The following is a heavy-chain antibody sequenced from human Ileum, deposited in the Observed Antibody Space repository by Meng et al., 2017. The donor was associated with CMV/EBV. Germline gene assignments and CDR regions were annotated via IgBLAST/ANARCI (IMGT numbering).Heavy chain of an antibody. V-gene: IGHV4-34*01. Sequence: SETLSLTCAVYGGSFSGYYWSWIRQPPGKGLEWIGEINHRGSTNYNPSLKSRVTISVDTSKNQFSLKLSSVTAADTAVYYCAIGVSGYFDYWGQGTLVTVSS. D-gene: IGHD3-3*01. CDR3: AIGVSGYFDY. CDR1: GGSFSGYY. CDR2: INHRGST. J-gene: IGHJ4*02.